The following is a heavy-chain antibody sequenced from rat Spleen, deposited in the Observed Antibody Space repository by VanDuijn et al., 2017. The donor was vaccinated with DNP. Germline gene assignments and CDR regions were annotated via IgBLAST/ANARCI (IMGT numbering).Heavy chain of an antibody. D-gene: IGHD4-3*01. J-gene: IGHJ2*01. CDR3: VRWNSGHFDY. CDR1: GFTFSDHN. Sequence: EVQLVESGGGLVQSGRSLKLSCAASGFTFSDHNMAWVRQVPKKGLEWVAYISYDGGSTYYGDSVKGRFTISRDNATSTLYLQMNSLRSEDMATYYCVRWNSGHFDYWGQGVMVTVSS. V-gene: IGHV5-22*01. CDR2: ISYDGGST.